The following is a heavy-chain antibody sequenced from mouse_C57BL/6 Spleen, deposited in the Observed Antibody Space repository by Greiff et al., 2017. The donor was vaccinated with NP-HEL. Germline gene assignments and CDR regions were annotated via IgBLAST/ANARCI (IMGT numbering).Heavy chain of an antibody. CDR1: GYTFTSYW. CDR2: IDPSDSYT. CDR3: ARDGSSDWYFDV. Sequence: QVQLQQPGAELVMPGASVKLSCKASGYTFTSYWMHCVKQRPGQGLEWIGEIDPSDSYTNYNQKFKGKSTLTVDKSSSTAYMQLSSLTSEDSAVYYCARDGSSDWYFDVWGTGTTVTVSS. J-gene: IGHJ1*03. V-gene: IGHV1-69*01. D-gene: IGHD1-1*01.